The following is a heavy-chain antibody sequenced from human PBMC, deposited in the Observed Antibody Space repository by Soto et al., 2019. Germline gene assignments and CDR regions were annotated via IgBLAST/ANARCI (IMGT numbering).Heavy chain of an antibody. Sequence: LGESLKISCKGSGYSFTSYWIGWVRQMPGKGLEWMGIIYPGDSDTRYSPSFQGQVTISADKSISTAYLQWSSLRASDTAMYYCARTIVVVTATKEFDPWGQGTLVTVSS. CDR3: ARTIVVVTATKEFDP. V-gene: IGHV5-51*01. CDR2: IYPGDSDT. D-gene: IGHD2-21*02. CDR1: GYSFTSYW. J-gene: IGHJ5*02.